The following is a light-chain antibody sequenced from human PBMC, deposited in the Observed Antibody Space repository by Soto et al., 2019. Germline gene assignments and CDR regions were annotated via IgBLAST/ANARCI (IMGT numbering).Light chain of an antibody. CDR1: SSDVGGYNY. CDR3: SSYGSTSTLYV. J-gene: IGLJ1*01. CDR2: EVS. V-gene: IGLV2-14*01. Sequence: QSALTQPASVSGSPGQSITISCTGTSSDVGGYNYVSWYQQHPGKAPKLMIYEVSNRPSGVSNRFSGSKSGNTASLTISGLQDADEADYFCSSYGSTSTLYVFGTGTKLTVL.